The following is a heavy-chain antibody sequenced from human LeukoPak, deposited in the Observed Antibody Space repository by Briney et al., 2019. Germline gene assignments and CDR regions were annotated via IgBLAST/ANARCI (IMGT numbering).Heavy chain of an antibody. Sequence: PGGSLRLSCAASGFTFSDYYMSWIRQAPGKGLEWLSYISGSSSFTKYADSVEGRFTISRDNAKNSLYLQMNSLRAEDTAVYYCARQYCSGGSCHFDYWGQGTLVTVSS. CDR2: ISGSSSFT. CDR3: ARQYCSGGSCHFDY. J-gene: IGHJ4*02. D-gene: IGHD2-15*01. CDR1: GFTFSDYY. V-gene: IGHV3-11*03.